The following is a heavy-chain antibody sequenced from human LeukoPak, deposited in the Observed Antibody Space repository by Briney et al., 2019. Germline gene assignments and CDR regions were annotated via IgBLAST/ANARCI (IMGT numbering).Heavy chain of an antibody. J-gene: IGHJ4*02. V-gene: IGHV1-18*01. Sequence: GASVKVSCRTAGYTFTNYGVTWVRQAPGQGLEWMGWISLYSGHTNYAQRRQGRVTMTTDITTTTAYMELRSLRSDDTAVYFCARGGSNGVDYWGQGTLVTVSS. CDR1: GYTFTNYG. CDR2: ISLYSGHT. CDR3: ARGGSNGVDY. D-gene: IGHD2-8*01.